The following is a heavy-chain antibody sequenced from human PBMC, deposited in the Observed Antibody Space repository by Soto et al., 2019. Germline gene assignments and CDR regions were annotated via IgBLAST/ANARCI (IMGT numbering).Heavy chain of an antibody. CDR1: GFTFSFYW. J-gene: IGHJ6*02. CDR3: AKDPSVRSYYYYYGMDV. Sequence: SLRLSCATSGFTFSFYWMTWVRQAPGKGLEWVASIKQDGSENHYVDSVKGRFTISRDNSKNTLYLQMNSLRAEDTAVYYCAKDPSVRSYYYYYGMDVWGQGTTVTVSS. V-gene: IGHV3-7*03. CDR2: IKQDGSEN.